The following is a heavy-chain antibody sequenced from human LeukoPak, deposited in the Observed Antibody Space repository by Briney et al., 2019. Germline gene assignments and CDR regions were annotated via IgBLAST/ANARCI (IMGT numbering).Heavy chain of an antibody. CDR3: ARRGVVGAYYYYYYMDV. J-gene: IGHJ6*03. Sequence: ASVKVSCKASGYTFTSYDINWVRQAPGQGLEWMGWMNPNSGNTGYAQKFQGRVTITRNTSISTAYMELSSLRSEDTAVYYCARRGVVGAYYYYYYMDVWGKGTTVTVSS. V-gene: IGHV1-8*03. CDR2: MNPNSGNT. CDR1: GYTFTSYD. D-gene: IGHD1-26*01.